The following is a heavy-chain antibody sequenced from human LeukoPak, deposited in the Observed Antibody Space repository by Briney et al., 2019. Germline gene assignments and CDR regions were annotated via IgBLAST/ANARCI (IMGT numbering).Heavy chain of an antibody. CDR2: IYYNGST. Sequence: PSETLSLTCTVSGGSISGDHWNWIRQPPGKGLEWIGYIYYNGSTNYNPSLKSRVTISIDTSKNQFSLKLTSVTAADTAVYYCARRNDFGIWGQGTMVTVSS. J-gene: IGHJ3*02. CDR3: ARRNDFGI. CDR1: GGSISGDH. V-gene: IGHV4-59*08.